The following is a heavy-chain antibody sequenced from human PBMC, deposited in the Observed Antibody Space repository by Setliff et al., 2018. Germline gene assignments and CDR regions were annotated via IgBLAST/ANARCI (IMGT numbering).Heavy chain of an antibody. D-gene: IGHD2-15*01. Sequence: SVKVSCKASGGTFSSYAISWVRQAPGQGLEWMGGIIPILGIANYAQRVQGRVTITADKSTSTAYMELSSLRSEDTAVYYCARDPGYCSGGSCYSGAFDIWGQGTMVTVSS. CDR3: ARDPGYCSGGSCYSGAFDI. V-gene: IGHV1-69*10. J-gene: IGHJ3*02. CDR2: IIPILGIA. CDR1: GGTFSSYA.